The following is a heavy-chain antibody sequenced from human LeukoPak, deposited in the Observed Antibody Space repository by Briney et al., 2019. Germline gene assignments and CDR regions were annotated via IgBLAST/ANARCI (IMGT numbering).Heavy chain of an antibody. CDR1: GVSITSGNW. CDR2: IYHSGSI. CDR3: RHSGYESGPDY. D-gene: IGHD5-12*01. J-gene: IGHJ4*02. Sequence: SETLSLTCGVSGVSITSGNWWSWVRQPPGKGLEWIGEIYHSGSINYNPSLKSRVTISVDKSKNQFSLKLNSVTAADTAVYYCRHSGYESGPDYWGQGTLVTVSS. V-gene: IGHV4-4*02.